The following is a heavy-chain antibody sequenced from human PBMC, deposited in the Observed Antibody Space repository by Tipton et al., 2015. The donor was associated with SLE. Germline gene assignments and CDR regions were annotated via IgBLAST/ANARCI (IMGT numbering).Heavy chain of an antibody. CDR1: DGSMSGFY. D-gene: IGHD5-24*01. Sequence: TLSLTCSVSDGSMSGFYWSWSRQPPGKGLEWIGYIYYTGNTNYNPSLNSRVTISVGTSKNQFSLQLNSVTAADTAVYYCARDGGDGYNHGYFDLWGRGTLVTVSP. CDR3: ARDGGDGYNHGYFDL. CDR2: IYYTGNT. V-gene: IGHV4-59*01. J-gene: IGHJ2*01.